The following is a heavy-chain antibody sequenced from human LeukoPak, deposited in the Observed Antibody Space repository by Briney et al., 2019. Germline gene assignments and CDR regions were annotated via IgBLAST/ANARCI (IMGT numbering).Heavy chain of an antibody. CDR1: GFTFSSYA. Sequence: RGSLRLSCAASGFTFSSYAMSWVRQAPGKGLEWVSAISGSGGSTYYADSVKGRFTISRDNSKNTLYLQMNSLRAEDTAVYYCAKGDSSSWYSGVPHYFDYWGQGTLVTVSS. CDR2: ISGSGGST. V-gene: IGHV3-23*01. J-gene: IGHJ4*02. D-gene: IGHD6-13*01. CDR3: AKGDSSSWYSGVPHYFDY.